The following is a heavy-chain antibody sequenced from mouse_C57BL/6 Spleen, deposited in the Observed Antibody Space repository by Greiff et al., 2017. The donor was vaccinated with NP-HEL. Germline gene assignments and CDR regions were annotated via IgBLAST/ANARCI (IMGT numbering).Heavy chain of an antibody. CDR3: ARELDDGYSFAY. D-gene: IGHD2-3*01. J-gene: IGHJ3*01. CDR2: ISYDGSN. Sequence: DVKLVESGPGLVKPSQSLSLTCSVTGYSITSGYYWNWIRQFPGNKLEWMGYISYDGSNNYNPSLKNRISITRDTSKNQFFLKLNSVTTEDTATYYCARELDDGYSFAYWGQGTLVTVSA. CDR1: GYSITSGYY. V-gene: IGHV3-6*01.